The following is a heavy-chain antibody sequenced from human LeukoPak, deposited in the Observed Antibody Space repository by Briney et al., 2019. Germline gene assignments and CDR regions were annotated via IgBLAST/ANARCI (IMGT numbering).Heavy chain of an antibody. J-gene: IGHJ4*02. Sequence: SETLSLTCAVYGGSFSGYYWSWIRQPPGKGLEWIGEINHSGSTNYNPSLKSRVTISVDTSKNQFSLKLSSVTAADTAVYYCARADSGAVGFDYWGQGTLVTVSS. V-gene: IGHV4-34*01. CDR1: GGSFSGYY. CDR2: INHSGST. D-gene: IGHD3-10*01. CDR3: ARADSGAVGFDY.